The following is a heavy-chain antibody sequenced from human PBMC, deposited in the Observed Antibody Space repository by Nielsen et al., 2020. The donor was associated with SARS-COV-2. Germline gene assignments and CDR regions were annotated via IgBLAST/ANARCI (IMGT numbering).Heavy chain of an antibody. CDR3: ARFAYYYGSGSYSGAFDI. CDR1: GFTFSSYA. Sequence: GESLKISCAASGFTFSSYAMHWVRQAPGKGLEWVAVISYDGSNKYYADSVKGRFTISRDNSKNTLYLQMNSLRAEDTAVYYCARFAYYYGSGSYSGAFDIWGQGTMVTVSS. J-gene: IGHJ3*02. CDR2: ISYDGSNK. D-gene: IGHD3-10*01. V-gene: IGHV3-30-3*01.